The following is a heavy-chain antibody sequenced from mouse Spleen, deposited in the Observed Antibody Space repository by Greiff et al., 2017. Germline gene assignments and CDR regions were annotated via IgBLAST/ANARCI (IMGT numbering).Heavy chain of an antibody. J-gene: IGHJ3*01. CDR2: INPNNGGT. V-gene: IGHV1-26*01. CDR1: GYTFTDYY. D-gene: IGHD1-1*01. CDR3: AREGDYYGSRAWFAY. Sequence: EVQLQQSGPELVKPGASVKISCKASGYTFTDYYMNWVKQSHGKSLEWIGDINPNNGGTSYNQKFKGKATLTVDKSSSTAYMELRSLTSEDSAVYYCAREGDYYGSRAWFAYWGQGTLVTVSA.